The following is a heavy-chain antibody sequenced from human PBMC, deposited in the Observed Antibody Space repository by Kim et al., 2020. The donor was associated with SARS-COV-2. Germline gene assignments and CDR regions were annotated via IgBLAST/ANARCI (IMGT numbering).Heavy chain of an antibody. D-gene: IGHD3-9*01. CDR1: GFTFSSYA. CDR2: ISGSGGSP. Sequence: GGSLRLSCAASGFTFSSYAMSWVRQAPGKGLEWVSAISGSGGSPYYADSVKGRFTISRDNSKNTLYLQMNSLSAEDTAVYYCAKGRGLALSSLDYWGQGTLVTVSS. CDR3: AKGRGLALSSLDY. J-gene: IGHJ4*02. V-gene: IGHV3-23*01.